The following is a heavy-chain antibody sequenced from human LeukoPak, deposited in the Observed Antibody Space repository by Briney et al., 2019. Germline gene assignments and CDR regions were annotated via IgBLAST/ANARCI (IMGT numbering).Heavy chain of an antibody. CDR2: ISPSSTRI. CDR3: ARVRSGSYYDLDY. CDR1: GFPFNTCA. Sequence: GGSLRLSCAASGFPFNTCAMNWVRQAPGKGLEWVSYISPSSTRIDYAASVRGRFTISRDNAKRSLYLQMSSLRAEDTAVYYCARVRSGSYYDLDYWGQGTLVTVSS. V-gene: IGHV3-48*04. J-gene: IGHJ4*02. D-gene: IGHD1-26*01.